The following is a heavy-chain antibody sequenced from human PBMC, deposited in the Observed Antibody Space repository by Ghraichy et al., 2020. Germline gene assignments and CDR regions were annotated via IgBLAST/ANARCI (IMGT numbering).Heavy chain of an antibody. Sequence: SETLSLTCTVSGGSISSYYWTWIRQPPGKGLEWIGYFYDSGSTNYNPSLNSRVTMSVDRSKNQLSLKLSSVTAADTAVYYCARVWDCGGDCSHYYYMDVWCKGTTVTVPS. D-gene: IGHD2-21*01. CDR3: ARVWDCGGDCSHYYYMDV. V-gene: IGHV4-59*01. CDR2: FYDSGST. J-gene: IGHJ6*03. CDR1: GGSISSYY.